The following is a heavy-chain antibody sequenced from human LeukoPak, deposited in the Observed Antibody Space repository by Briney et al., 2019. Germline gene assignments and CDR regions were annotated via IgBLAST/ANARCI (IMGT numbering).Heavy chain of an antibody. V-gene: IGHV3-7*01. CDR1: GFTFNGYW. J-gene: IGHJ4*02. CDR2: IRQDGSEK. D-gene: IGHD3-3*01. CDR3: TRDFGRSSYYFDF. Sequence: PGGSLRLSCAASGFTFNGYWMSWVRQAPGKGLEGVANIRQDGSEKYYVDSVRGRLTISRDNAENSLFLQMNRLRVEDTAVYYCTRDFGRSSYYFDFWGQGTLVTVSS.